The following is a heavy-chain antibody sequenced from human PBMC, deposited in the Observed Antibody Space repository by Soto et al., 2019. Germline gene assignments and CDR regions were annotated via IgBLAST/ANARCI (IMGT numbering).Heavy chain of an antibody. CDR2: IFSNDEK. CDR1: GFSLSNARMG. D-gene: IGHD4-17*01. V-gene: IGHV2-26*01. J-gene: IGHJ6*02. Sequence: QVTLKESGPVLVKPTETLTLTCTVSGFSLSNARMGVSWIRQPPGKALEWLAHIFSNDEKSYSTSPKSRLTISKDTSNSQVVLTMTNMDPVDTATYYCARTPTTVTPPYYYYGMDVWGQGTTVTVSS. CDR3: ARTPTTVTPPYYYYGMDV.